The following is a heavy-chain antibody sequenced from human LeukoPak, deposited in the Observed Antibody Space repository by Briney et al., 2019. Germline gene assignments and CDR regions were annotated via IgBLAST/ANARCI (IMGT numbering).Heavy chain of an antibody. Sequence: GGSLRLSCAASGFTFSSYAMSWVRQAPGKGLEWVSAISGSGGSTYYADSVKCRFTIPRDNSKNTLYLQMNSLRAEDTAVYYCAKDLGVRNNDYWGQGTLVTVSS. CDR1: GFTFSSYA. J-gene: IGHJ4*02. V-gene: IGHV3-23*01. CDR3: AKDLGVRNNDY. CDR2: ISGSGGST. D-gene: IGHD3-16*01.